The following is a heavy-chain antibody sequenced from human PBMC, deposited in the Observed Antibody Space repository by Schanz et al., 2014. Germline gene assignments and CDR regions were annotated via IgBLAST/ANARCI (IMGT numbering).Heavy chain of an antibody. CDR3: VRELSGGTFXY. Sequence: QVQLVQSGAELKNPGASVKVSCKASGYSFSAYYIHWMRQAPGQGLEWLGRFTHISQKFQGRVTMTXXXSSTTAYMELNSXXXXXXAVYYCVRELSGGTFXYWGQGALVTVSS. D-gene: IGHD2-21*01. V-gene: IGHV1-2*05. J-gene: IGHJ4*02. CDR2: FT. CDR1: GYSFSAYY.